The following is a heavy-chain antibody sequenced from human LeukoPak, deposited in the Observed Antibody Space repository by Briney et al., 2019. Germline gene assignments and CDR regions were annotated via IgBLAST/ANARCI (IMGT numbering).Heavy chain of an antibody. J-gene: IGHJ4*02. V-gene: IGHV1-69*04. Sequence: SVKVSCKASGGTFSSYAISWVRQAPGQGLERMGRIIPILGIANYAQKFQGRVTITADKSTSTAYMELSSLRSEDTAVYYCASSDATYCSGGSCYSVDYWGQGTLVTVSS. D-gene: IGHD2-15*01. CDR3: ASSDATYCSGGSCYSVDY. CDR2: IIPILGIA. CDR1: GGTFSSYA.